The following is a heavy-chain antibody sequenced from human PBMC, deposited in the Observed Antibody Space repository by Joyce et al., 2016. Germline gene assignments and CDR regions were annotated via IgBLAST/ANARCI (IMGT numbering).Heavy chain of an antibody. CDR2: IYPDDSDT. CDR1: GYSFTTYW. V-gene: IGHV5-51*01. D-gene: IGHD1-1*01. Sequence: EVQLVQSGAEVKKPGESLKISCKGSGYSFTTYWIAWVRQMPGKGLVWMGIIYPDDSDTKYSPSFQGQVTISADKSTSTAYLQWSGLKASDTAMYYCARGSTGTPDYYYGMDVWGQGTTVTVSS. J-gene: IGHJ6*02. CDR3: ARGSTGTPDYYYGMDV.